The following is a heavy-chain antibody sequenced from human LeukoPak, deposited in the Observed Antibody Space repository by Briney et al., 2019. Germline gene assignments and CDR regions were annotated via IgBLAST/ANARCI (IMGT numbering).Heavy chain of an antibody. D-gene: IGHD4-23*01. CDR1: GFTFSGSA. Sequence: GGSLRLSCAASGFTFSGSAMHWVRQASGKGLEWVGRIRSKANSYATAYAASVKGRFTISRDDSKNTAYLQMNSLKTEDTAVYYRTSTVDGRYYFDYWGQGTLVTVSS. CDR3: TSTVDGRYYFDY. J-gene: IGHJ4*02. CDR2: IRSKANSYAT. V-gene: IGHV3-73*01.